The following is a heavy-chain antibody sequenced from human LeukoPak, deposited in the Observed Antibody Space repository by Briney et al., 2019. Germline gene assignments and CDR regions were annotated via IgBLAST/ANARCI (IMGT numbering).Heavy chain of an antibody. Sequence: GGSLRLSCAASGFTFSSYEMNWVRQAPGKGLEWVSYISSSGSTIYYADSVKGRFTISRDNAKNSLYLQMNSLRAEDAAVYYCARYTTTGNAFDIWGQGTMVTVSS. CDR2: ISSSGSTI. J-gene: IGHJ3*02. V-gene: IGHV3-48*03. CDR1: GFTFSSYE. CDR3: ARYTTTGNAFDI. D-gene: IGHD1-14*01.